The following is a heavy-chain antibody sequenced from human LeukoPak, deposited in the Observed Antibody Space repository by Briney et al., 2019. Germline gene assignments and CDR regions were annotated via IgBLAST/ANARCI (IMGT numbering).Heavy chain of an antibody. CDR2: IKRDGSEK. V-gene: IGHV3-7*03. D-gene: IGHD6-19*01. CDR3: ARLGPASSGWPESFDY. Sequence: GGSLRLSCAASGFTFNSYWMNWVRQAPGKGLEWMANIKRDGSEKYYVDSVKGRFTISRDNAKNSLDLQMNSLRVEDTAVCYCARLGPASSGWPESFDYWGQGTLVTVSS. J-gene: IGHJ4*02. CDR1: GFTFNSYW.